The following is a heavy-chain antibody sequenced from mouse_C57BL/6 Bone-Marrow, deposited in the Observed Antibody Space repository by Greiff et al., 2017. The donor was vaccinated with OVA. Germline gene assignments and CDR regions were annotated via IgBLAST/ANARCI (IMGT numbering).Heavy chain of an antibody. Sequence: EVKLVESGGGLVQSGRSLRLSCATSGFTFSDFYMEWVRQAPGKGLEWIAASRNKANDYTTEYSASVKGRFIVSRDTAQSILYLQMNALRAEDTAMYYCARDAWSYYGSSWDWYFDVWGTGTTVTVSS. J-gene: IGHJ1*03. V-gene: IGHV7-1*01. CDR2: SRNKANDYTT. CDR1: GFTFSDFY. D-gene: IGHD1-1*01. CDR3: ARDAWSYYGSSWDWYFDV.